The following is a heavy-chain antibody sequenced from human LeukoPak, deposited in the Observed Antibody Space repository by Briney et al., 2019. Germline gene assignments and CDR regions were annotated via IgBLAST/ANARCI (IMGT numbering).Heavy chain of an antibody. CDR1: GGSISSSSYY. CDR2: IYYSGST. Sequence: SETLSLTCTVSGGSISSSSYYWGWIRQPPGKGLEWIGSIYYSGSTYYNPSLKSRVTISVDTSKNQFSLKLSSVTAADTAVYCCARWDGTTMYFDYWGQGTLVTVSS. V-gene: IGHV4-39*07. D-gene: IGHD1-7*01. CDR3: ARWDGTTMYFDY. J-gene: IGHJ4*02.